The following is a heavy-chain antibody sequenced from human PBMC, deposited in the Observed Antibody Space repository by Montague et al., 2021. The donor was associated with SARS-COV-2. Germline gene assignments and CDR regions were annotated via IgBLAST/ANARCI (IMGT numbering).Heavy chain of an antibody. CDR3: ARVGGGTTRYFDD. J-gene: IGHJ4*02. Sequence: SETLSLTCTVSGPSVSSSSDDWRRVRHLNGKRLKWIWTIYSSGSTKYNPSLNSRVTIFVDTSKNQFSLNLSSVTAADTAVYYCARVGGGTTRYFDDWGQGTLVTVSS. CDR1: GPSVSSSSDD. CDR2: IYSSGST. V-gene: IGHV4-61*10. D-gene: IGHD1-1*01.